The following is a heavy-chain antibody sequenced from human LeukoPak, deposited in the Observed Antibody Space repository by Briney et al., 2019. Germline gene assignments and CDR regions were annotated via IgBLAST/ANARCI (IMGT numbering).Heavy chain of an antibody. CDR3: AKDLGMQVWFPL. V-gene: IGHV3-23*01. J-gene: IGHJ4*02. D-gene: IGHD5-18*01. Sequence: GWSLRLSCAASGFTFSTYAMNWVRQAPGKGLDGVSSFSGSGGRAYYADSVKGRFTISRDNSKNTLYLQMNSVRAEDTAVYYCAKDLGMQVWFPLWGQGTLVTVSS. CDR2: FSGSGGRA. CDR1: GFTFSTYA.